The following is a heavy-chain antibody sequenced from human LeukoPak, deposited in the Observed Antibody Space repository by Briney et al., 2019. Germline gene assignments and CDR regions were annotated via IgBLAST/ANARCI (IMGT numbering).Heavy chain of an antibody. CDR3: ARNYYGSGSYYRDDFALDY. D-gene: IGHD3-10*01. Sequence: GGSLRLSCAASGFAFSSYGMHWVRQAPGKGLEWVAVMWYDGSNKYYADSVKGRFTISRDNSKNTLYLQMNSLRAEDTAVYYCARNYYGSGSYYRDDFALDYWGQGTLVTVSS. J-gene: IGHJ4*02. V-gene: IGHV3-33*01. CDR1: GFAFSSYG. CDR2: MWYDGSNK.